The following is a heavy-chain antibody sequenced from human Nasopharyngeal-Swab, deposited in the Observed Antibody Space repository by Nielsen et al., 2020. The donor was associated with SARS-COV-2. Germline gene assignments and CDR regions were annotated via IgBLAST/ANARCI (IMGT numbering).Heavy chain of an antibody. CDR3: ARRVVGSTNYFDY. J-gene: IGHJ4*02. D-gene: IGHD1-7*01. Sequence: ASVKVSCKASGYTFTTYAIHWVRQAPGQRPEWMGWLIPGNGNTKYSQNFQGRVTITRDTSATTVYMELSGLTSEDTAVYYCARRVVGSTNYFDYWGQGTLVTVSS. V-gene: IGHV1-3*01. CDR1: GYTFTTYA. CDR2: LIPGNGNT.